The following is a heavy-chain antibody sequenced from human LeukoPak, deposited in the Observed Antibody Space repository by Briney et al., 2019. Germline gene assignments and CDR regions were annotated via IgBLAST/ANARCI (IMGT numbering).Heavy chain of an antibody. CDR1: GGSISSYY. CDR2: IYYSGST. CDR3: ARGESGYSYGALFDY. V-gene: IGHV4-59*01. J-gene: IGHJ4*02. D-gene: IGHD5-18*01. Sequence: SETLSLTCTVSGGSISSYYWSWIRQPPGKGLEWIGYIYYSGSTNYNPSLKSRVTISVDTSKNQFSLKLSSVIAADTAVYYRARGESGYSYGALFDYWGQGTLVTVSS.